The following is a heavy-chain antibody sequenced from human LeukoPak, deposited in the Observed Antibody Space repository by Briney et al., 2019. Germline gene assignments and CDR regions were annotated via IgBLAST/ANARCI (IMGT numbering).Heavy chain of an antibody. Sequence: GGSLRLSCAASGFTFSSYWMIWVRQAPGKGLDWVANIKQDGSEKYYVDSVKGRFTISRDNAKNSLYLQMNSLRAEDTAVYYCARSRIAAAGNYYYYMDVWGKGTTVTVSS. D-gene: IGHD6-13*01. CDR3: ARSRIAAAGNYYYYMDV. J-gene: IGHJ6*03. CDR1: GFTFSSYW. CDR2: IKQDGSEK. V-gene: IGHV3-7*01.